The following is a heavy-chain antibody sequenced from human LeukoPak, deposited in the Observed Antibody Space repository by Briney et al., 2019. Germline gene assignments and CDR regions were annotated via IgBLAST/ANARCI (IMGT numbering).Heavy chain of an antibody. CDR1: GYTFSGYY. J-gene: IGHJ4*02. D-gene: IGHD1-26*01. CDR2: INPDSGGT. CDR3: ARDRSRILDY. V-gene: IGHV1-2*02. Sequence: GASVKVSCKASGYTFSGYYMHRVRQAPGQGLEWMGWINPDSGGTNYAQKFQGRVTMTRDTSISTAYVELSRLRSDDTAVYYCARDRSRILDYWGQGTLVTVSS.